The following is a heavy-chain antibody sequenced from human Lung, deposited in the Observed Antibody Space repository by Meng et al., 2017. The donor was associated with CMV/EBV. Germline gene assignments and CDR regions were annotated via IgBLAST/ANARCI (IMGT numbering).Heavy chain of an antibody. D-gene: IGHD6-19*01. CDR3: ASFPPPGKQWLVTDY. V-gene: IGHV4-4*02. CDR1: GGPISSSNW. J-gene: IGHJ4*02. Sequence: QVHLQEPGPGLVKPSGTLSLTCAVSGGPISSSNWWSWVRQPPGKGLEWIGEIYHSGSTNYNPSLKSRVTISVDKSKNQFSLKLSSVTAADTAVYYCASFPPPGKQWLVTDYWGQGTLVTVSS. CDR2: IYHSGST.